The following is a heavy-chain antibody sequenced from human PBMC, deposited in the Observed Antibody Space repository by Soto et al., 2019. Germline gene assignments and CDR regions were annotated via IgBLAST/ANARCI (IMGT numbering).Heavy chain of an antibody. CDR1: GFTFNTYW. J-gene: IGHJ3*02. Sequence: EVQLVESGGGLIQPGGSLRLSCAASGFTFNTYWMHWVLQAPGKGLVWVSRIHGAGSSTSYADSVKGRCTISRDSAKTRLYLQMNSLRAEDTGGYYCERDFWMTTLGNDAFDIWGQGTMVTVSS. CDR2: IHGAGSST. V-gene: IGHV3-74*01. CDR3: ERDFWMTTLGNDAFDI. D-gene: IGHD3-3*01.